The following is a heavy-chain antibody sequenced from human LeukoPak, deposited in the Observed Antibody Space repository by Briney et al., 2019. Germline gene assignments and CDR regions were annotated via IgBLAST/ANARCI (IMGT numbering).Heavy chain of an antibody. CDR3: ARYSYDFWSGYPPEYGMDV. CDR2: INPNSGGT. J-gene: IGHJ6*02. CDR1: GYTFTGYY. Sequence: ASVKVSCKASGYTFTGYYMHWVRQPPGQGLEWMGWINPNSGGTNYAQKFQGRVTMTRDTYISTAYMELSRLRSDDTAVYYCARYSYDFWSGYPPEYGMDVWGQGTTVTVSS. D-gene: IGHD3-3*01. V-gene: IGHV1-2*02.